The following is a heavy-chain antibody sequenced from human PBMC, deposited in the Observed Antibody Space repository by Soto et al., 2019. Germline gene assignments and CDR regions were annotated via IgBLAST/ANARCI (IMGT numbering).Heavy chain of an antibody. Sequence: GGSLRLSCAASGFTFSSYAMSWVRQAPGKGLEWVSAISGSGGSTYYADSVKGRFTISRDNAKNSLYLQMNSLRAEDTAVYYCARDRSLTGYIPVNWFDPWGQGTLVTVSS. V-gene: IGHV3-23*01. CDR1: GFTFSSYA. J-gene: IGHJ5*02. CDR2: ISGSGGST. D-gene: IGHD3-9*01. CDR3: ARDRSLTGYIPVNWFDP.